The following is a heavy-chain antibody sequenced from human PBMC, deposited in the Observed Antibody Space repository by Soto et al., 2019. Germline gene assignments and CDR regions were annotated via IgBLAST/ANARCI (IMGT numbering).Heavy chain of an antibody. Sequence: ASVKVSCKASGYTFTSYGISWVRQAPGQGLEWMGWISAYNGNTNYAQKLQGRVTMTTDTSTSTAYMELRSLRSDDTAVYYCARVGPFHCTNGVCYTTDYYGMDVWGQGTTVTVSS. CDR3: ARVGPFHCTNGVCYTTDYYGMDV. V-gene: IGHV1-18*01. D-gene: IGHD2-8*01. CDR2: ISAYNGNT. CDR1: GYTFTSYG. J-gene: IGHJ6*02.